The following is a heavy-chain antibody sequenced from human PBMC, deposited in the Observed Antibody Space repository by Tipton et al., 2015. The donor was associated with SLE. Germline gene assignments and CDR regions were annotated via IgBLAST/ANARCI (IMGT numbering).Heavy chain of an antibody. D-gene: IGHD6-19*01. CDR3: AKATGYSSADYGFDI. CDR1: GFTFGDYA. Sequence: RSLRLSCTASGFTFGDYAMSWFRQAPGEGLEWVGFIRSKAYGGTTEYAASVKGRFTISRDDSKSIAYLQMNSLKSEDTAVYYCAKATGYSSADYGFDIWGQGTMVTVSS. V-gene: IGHV3-49*03. J-gene: IGHJ3*02. CDR2: IRSKAYGGTT.